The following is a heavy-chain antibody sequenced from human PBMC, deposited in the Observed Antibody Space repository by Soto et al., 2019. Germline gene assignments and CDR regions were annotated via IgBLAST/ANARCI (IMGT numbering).Heavy chain of an antibody. J-gene: IGHJ3*01. D-gene: IGHD3-9*01. CDR3: VKGTGIFDV. CDR1: GFTFSDHY. Sequence: GGSLRLSCAASGFTFSDHYMDWVRQAPGKGLEWVGRIRNKANRYTTEYAASVKGRFTVSRDDSKNSLYLQMNTLKTEDTALYYCVKGTGIFDVWGQGTMVTVSS. V-gene: IGHV3-72*01. CDR2: IRNKANRYTT.